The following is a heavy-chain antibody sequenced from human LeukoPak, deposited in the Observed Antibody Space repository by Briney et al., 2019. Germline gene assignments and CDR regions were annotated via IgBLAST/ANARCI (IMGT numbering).Heavy chain of an antibody. CDR1: GGSIRSYF. CDR2: IYTTGAT. Sequence: PSETLSLTCTVSGGSIRSYFWGWVRQPAGKGLEWIGRIYTTGATFSNPSLKTRLTMSIDTSKNQFSLRLTSVVAADTAVYYCARQGYTASYYFLDYWSQGTLVTVSS. J-gene: IGHJ4*02. CDR3: ARQGYTASYYFLDY. V-gene: IGHV4-4*07. D-gene: IGHD1-26*01.